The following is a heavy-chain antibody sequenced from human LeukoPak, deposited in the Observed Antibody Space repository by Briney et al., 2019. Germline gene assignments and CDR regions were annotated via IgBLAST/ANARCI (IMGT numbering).Heavy chain of an antibody. CDR3: ASAGGSSWNPYYYYYYMDV. Sequence: PSETLSLTCTVSGGSISSYYWSWIRQPPGKGLEWIGYIYTSGSTNYNPSLKSRVTISVDTSKNQFSLRLSSVPAADTAVYYCASAGGSSWNPYYYYYYMDVWGKGTTVTVSS. D-gene: IGHD6-13*01. V-gene: IGHV4-4*08. CDR2: IYTSGST. CDR1: GGSISSYY. J-gene: IGHJ6*03.